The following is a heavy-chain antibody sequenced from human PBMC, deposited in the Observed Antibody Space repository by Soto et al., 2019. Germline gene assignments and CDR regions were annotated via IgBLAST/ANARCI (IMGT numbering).Heavy chain of an antibody. CDR1: GGSINSGDYS. CDR2: IYHTGTT. Sequence: SETLSLTCTVSGGSINSGDYSWTWIRQPPGKGLEWIGYIYHTGTTYYNMSLKSRVTISVDRSKNQFSLKLSSVTAADTAVYYCARSSGGSGKLWNYYGMDVWGQGTTVTVSS. CDR3: ARSSGGSGKLWNYYGMDV. D-gene: IGHD3-10*01. V-gene: IGHV4-30-2*01. J-gene: IGHJ6*02.